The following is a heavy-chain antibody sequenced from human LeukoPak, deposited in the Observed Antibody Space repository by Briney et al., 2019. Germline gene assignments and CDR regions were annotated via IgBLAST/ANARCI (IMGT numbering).Heavy chain of an antibody. V-gene: IGHV3-20*04. CDR3: ARPGPGYSSGWYINYFDY. D-gene: IGHD6-19*01. CDR1: GFTFDDYG. Sequence: GGSLRLSCAASGFTFDDYGMSWVRQAPGKGLEWVSGINWNGGSTGYADSVKGRFTISRDNAKNSLYLQMNSLRAEDTALYYCARPGPGYSSGWYINYFDYWGQGTLVTVSS. J-gene: IGHJ4*02. CDR2: INWNGGST.